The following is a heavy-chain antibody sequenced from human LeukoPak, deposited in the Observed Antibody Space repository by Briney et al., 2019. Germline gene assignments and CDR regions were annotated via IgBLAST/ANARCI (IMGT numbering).Heavy chain of an antibody. CDR2: IYSGGST. D-gene: IGHD3-10*01. J-gene: IGHJ6*02. CDR3: ARGKIGELYWGYYYYGMDV. Sequence: GGSLRLSCAASGFTVSSNYMSWVRQAPGKGLEWVSVIYSGGSTYYADSVKGRFTISRGNSKNTLYLQMNSLRAEDTAVYYCARGKIGELYWGYYYYGMDVWGQGTTVTVSS. V-gene: IGHV3-53*01. CDR1: GFTVSSNY.